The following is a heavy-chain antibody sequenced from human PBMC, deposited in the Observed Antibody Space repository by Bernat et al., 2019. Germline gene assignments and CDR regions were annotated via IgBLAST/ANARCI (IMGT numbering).Heavy chain of an antibody. CDR3: ATGGGASGYFQY. CDR2: ISGSGSYT. CDR1: GFTFSDYY. Sequence: QVQLVESGGGLVKPGGSLRLSCAASGFTFSDYYMSWIRQAPGRGLEWVSYISGSGSYTNYADSVKGRFTISRDNAKNSLYLQMSSLRADDTAVYYCATGGGASGYFQYWGQGTLVTVS. D-gene: IGHD3-10*01. J-gene: IGHJ1*01. V-gene: IGHV3-11*06.